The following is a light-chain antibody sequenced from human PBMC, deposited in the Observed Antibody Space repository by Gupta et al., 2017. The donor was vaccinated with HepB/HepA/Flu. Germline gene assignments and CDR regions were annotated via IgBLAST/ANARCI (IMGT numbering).Light chain of an antibody. CDR3: QQRNNSMYT. V-gene: IGKV3-11*01. CDR1: QSVRTH. Sequence: EIVLTQSPATLSLSPGDRATLSCRASQSVRTHLAWYQQKPGQAPRLLIYGASNRATDIPARFSGSGSGTDFTLTISSLEPEDFAVYYCQQRNNSMYTFGQWTKLEIK. CDR2: GAS. J-gene: IGKJ2*01.